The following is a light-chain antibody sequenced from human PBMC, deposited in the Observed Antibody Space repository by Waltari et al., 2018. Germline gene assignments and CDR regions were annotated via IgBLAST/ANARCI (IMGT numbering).Light chain of an antibody. Sequence: QSALTQPASVSGTPGESITISCAGTNTDIGAFNFVSWYRQFPGEAPQLIIYDVSHRPSGISDRVSGSKSGNTASLTISGLQAEDDADYYCNSYSSVSTHVFGSGTKVTVL. CDR2: DVS. J-gene: IGLJ1*01. CDR3: NSYSSVSTHV. CDR1: NTDIGAFNF. V-gene: IGLV2-14*03.